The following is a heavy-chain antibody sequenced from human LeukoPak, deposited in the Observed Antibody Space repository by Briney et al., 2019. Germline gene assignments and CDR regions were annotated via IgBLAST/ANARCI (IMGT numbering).Heavy chain of an antibody. CDR2: IYYSGST. CDR3: ARNAGTKDYYYGMDV. J-gene: IGHJ6*02. D-gene: IGHD2-2*01. V-gene: IGHV4-59*08. CDR1: GGSISSYY. Sequence: SETLSLTCTVSGGSISSYYWSWIRQPPGKGLEWIGYIYYSGSTNYNPSLKSRVTISVDTSKNQFSLKLSSVTAADTAVYYCARNAGTKDYYYGMDVWGQGTTVIVSS.